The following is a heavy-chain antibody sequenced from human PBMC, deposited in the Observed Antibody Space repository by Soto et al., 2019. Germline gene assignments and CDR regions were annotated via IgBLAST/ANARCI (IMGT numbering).Heavy chain of an antibody. CDR2: ITDSGGGT. J-gene: IGHJ5*02. CDR1: GFTFSSYA. D-gene: IGHD2-2*01. CDR3: AGRDPLSKVYWFDP. V-gene: IGHV3-23*01. Sequence: EVQLLESGGGLVQPGGSLRLSCAASGFTFSSYAMRWVRQAPGKGLEWVSAITDSGGGTYYADSVKGRFTISRDNSKSTLYLQMNSLRVEDTALYYCAGRDPLSKVYWFDPWGQGTLVTVCS.